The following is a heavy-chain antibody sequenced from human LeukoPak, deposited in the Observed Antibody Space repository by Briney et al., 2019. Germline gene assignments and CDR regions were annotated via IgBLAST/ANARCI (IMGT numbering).Heavy chain of an antibody. CDR2: IYYRGST. CDR3: ARHRVDTALFDY. V-gene: IGHV4-39*01. J-gene: IGHJ4*02. Sequence: SETLSLTCTVSHDFISSSSYYWGWIRQPPGNGLEWIGSIYYRGSTYYNPSLKSRLTISVDPSKNQFSLKLSSVTAADTAVYSCARHRVDTALFDYWGQGTLVTVSS. CDR1: HDFISSSSYY. D-gene: IGHD5-18*01.